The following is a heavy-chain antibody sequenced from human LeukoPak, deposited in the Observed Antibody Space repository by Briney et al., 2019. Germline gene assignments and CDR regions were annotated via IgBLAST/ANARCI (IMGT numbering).Heavy chain of an antibody. CDR1: GFTFSNYW. D-gene: IGHD2/OR15-2a*01. CDR2: MNSDGSAT. V-gene: IGHV3-74*01. Sequence: GGSLRLSCAASGFTFSNYWMHWVRQAPGKGLVWVTRMNSDGSATYYADSVQGRFTISRDNAKNTLYLQMNSLRAEDTAMYFCAKGPNYFDFCDRGTVTLVSVAS. J-gene: IGHJ4*02. CDR3: AKGPNYFDFCD.